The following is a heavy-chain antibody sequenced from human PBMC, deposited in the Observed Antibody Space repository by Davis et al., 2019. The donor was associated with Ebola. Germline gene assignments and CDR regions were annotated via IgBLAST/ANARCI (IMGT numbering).Heavy chain of an antibody. CDR1: GFTFSSYS. D-gene: IGHD4-11*01. V-gene: IGHV3-21*01. Sequence: GESLKISCAASGFTFSSYSMNWVRRAPGRGLEWVSSISSSSHYIYYADSVKGRFTVSRDNAKNSLYLQMNSLRPEDTAVYYCARDSDDYSFDYWGQGTLVTVSS. CDR3: ARDSDDYSFDY. J-gene: IGHJ4*02. CDR2: ISSSSHYI.